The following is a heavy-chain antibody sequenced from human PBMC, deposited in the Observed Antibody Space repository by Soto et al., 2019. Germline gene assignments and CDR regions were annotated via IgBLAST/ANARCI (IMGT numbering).Heavy chain of an antibody. Sequence: ETLSLTCTVSGGSISTSYWSWIRQPPGKGLEWIGYIHESGETNYNPSLKSRVATSVDTSKNQFSLRLSSVTAADTAIYYCARGSGYTAIDFWGQGTLVTVS. D-gene: IGHD3-22*01. V-gene: IGHV4-59*01. CDR3: ARGSGYTAIDF. CDR2: IHESGET. CDR1: GGSISTSY. J-gene: IGHJ4*01.